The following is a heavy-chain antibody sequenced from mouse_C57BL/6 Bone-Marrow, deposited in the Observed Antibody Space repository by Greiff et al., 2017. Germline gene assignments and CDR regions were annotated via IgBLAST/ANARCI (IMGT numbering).Heavy chain of an antibody. CDR3: ARNDDYDGGDYFDY. J-gene: IGHJ2*01. CDR1: GFSLTSYG. V-gene: IGHV2-2*01. Sequence: VKLVESGPGLVQPSQSLSITCTVSGFSLTSYGVHWVRQSPGKGLEWLGVIWSGGSTDYNAAFISRLSISKDNSKSQVFFKMNSLQADDTAIYYCARNDDYDGGDYFDYWGQGTTLTVSS. CDR2: IWSGGST. D-gene: IGHD2-4*01.